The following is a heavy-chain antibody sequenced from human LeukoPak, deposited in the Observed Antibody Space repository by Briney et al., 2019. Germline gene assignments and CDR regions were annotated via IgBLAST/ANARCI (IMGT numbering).Heavy chain of an antibody. CDR2: IRSKANSYAT. J-gene: IGHJ4*02. CDR3: TRSIAAAGAFDY. CDR1: GFTFSGSA. Sequence: PGGSLRLSCAASGFTFSGSAMHWVRQASGKGLEWVGRIRSKANSYATAYAASVKGRFTISRDDSKNTAYLQMNSLKTEGTAVYYCTRSIAAAGAFDYWGQGTLVTVSS. D-gene: IGHD6-13*01. V-gene: IGHV3-73*01.